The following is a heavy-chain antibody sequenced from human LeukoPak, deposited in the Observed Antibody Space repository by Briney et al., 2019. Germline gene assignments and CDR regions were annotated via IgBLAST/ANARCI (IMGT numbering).Heavy chain of an antibody. V-gene: IGHV4-38-2*02. CDR2: IYHSGTT. D-gene: IGHD5-24*01. CDR3: ARDWSSDAYTRFES. Sequence: KPSETLSLTCSVSGYSISSGYHWGWIRQPPGKGLEWIGNIYHSGTTYYNPSLKSRVTVSVDTAKNQFSLKLSSVTAADTAVYFCARDWSSDAYTRFESWGQGTLVTVSS. J-gene: IGHJ4*02. CDR1: GYSISSGYH.